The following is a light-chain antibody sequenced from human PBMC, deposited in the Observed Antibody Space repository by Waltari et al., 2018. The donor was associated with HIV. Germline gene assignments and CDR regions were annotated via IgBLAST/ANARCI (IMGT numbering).Light chain of an antibody. CDR1: SSDIGSYNR. CDR2: EVT. J-gene: IGLJ3*02. V-gene: IGLV2-18*02. Sequence: QSTLTQPPSVSGSLGQSVTIACSGTSSDIGSYNRVSWYQQPPGTAPKLIIYEVTNRPSGVAVRFSGSKSGNTASLTISGLQAEDEADYNCSSYTTSSTWVFGGGTQLTVL. CDR3: SSYTTSSTWV.